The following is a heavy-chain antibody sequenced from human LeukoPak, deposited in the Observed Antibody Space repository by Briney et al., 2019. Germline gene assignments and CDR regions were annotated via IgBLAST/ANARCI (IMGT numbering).Heavy chain of an antibody. V-gene: IGHV4-38-2*02. CDR3: ARVGGYSYGSNWFDP. CDR2: IYHSGST. CDR1: GYSISSGYY. Sequence: SETLSLTCTVSGYSISSGYYWGWIRQPPGKGLEWIGSIYHSGSTYYNPSLKSRVTISVDTSKNQFSLKLSSVTAADTAVYYCARVGGYSYGSNWFDPWGQGTLVTVSS. D-gene: IGHD5-18*01. J-gene: IGHJ5*02.